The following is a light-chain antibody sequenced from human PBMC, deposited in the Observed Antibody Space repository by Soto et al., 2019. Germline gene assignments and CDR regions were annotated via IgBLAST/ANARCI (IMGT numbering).Light chain of an antibody. CDR2: FAS. CDR1: RSISSY. V-gene: IGKV1-39*01. CDR3: QQSYSQVT. Sequence: DIQMTQSPSSLSASVGDTVTITCRASRSISSYVNWYQQKPGKAPELLIYFASNLQSGFPSRFSGGGSGTDFTLTISGLQPDDFATYYCQQSYSQVTFGGGTKVEIK. J-gene: IGKJ4*01.